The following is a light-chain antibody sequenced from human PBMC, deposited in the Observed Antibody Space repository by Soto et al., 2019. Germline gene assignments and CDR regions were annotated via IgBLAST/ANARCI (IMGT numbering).Light chain of an antibody. J-gene: IGKJ4*01. CDR1: QSVSSNS. CDR3: QHRMNWPSLT. CDR2: GAS. V-gene: IGKV3D-20*02. Sequence: ENVLTQSPGTLSLSPGERATLSCRAGQSVSSNSLAWYQHKPGQAPRLLIYGASSRATGIPDRFSGSGSGTDFTLTISRLEPEDFAVYYCQHRMNWPSLTFGGGTKVDIK.